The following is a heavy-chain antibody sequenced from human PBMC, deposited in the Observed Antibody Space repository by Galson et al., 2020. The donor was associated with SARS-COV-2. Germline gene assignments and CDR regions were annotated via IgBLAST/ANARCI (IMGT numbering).Heavy chain of an antibody. V-gene: IGHV5-51*01. CDR1: GYSFTSYW. J-gene: IGHJ6*02. CDR2: IYPSDSDT. CDR3: ARLAMDPNYYYYGMDV. Sequence: KIGESLKISCKGSGYSFTSYWIGWVRQMPGKGLEWMGIIYPSDSDTRYSPSFQGQVTIPADKSISTAYLQWSSLKASDTAMYYCARLAMDPNYYYYGMDVWGQGTTVTVSS.